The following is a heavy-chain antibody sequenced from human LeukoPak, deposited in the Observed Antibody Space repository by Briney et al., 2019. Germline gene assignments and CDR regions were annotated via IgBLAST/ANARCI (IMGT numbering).Heavy chain of an antibody. CDR2: IKEDGIEK. V-gene: IGHV3-7*03. CDR3: SRGQPFGSS. D-gene: IGHD3-10*01. Sequence: GGSLRLSCVASGFSFGSNWMSWVRQAPGKGLEWLANIKEDGIEKHYMDSVKGRFTISRDNAKNSLYLQMNSLRAEDTAIYYCSRGQPFGSSWGQGTLVTVSS. CDR1: GFSFGSNW. J-gene: IGHJ5*02.